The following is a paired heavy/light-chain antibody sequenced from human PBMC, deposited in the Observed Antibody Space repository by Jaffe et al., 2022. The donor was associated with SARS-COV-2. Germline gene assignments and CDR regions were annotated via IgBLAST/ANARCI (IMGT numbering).Light chain of an antibody. J-gene: IGKJ2*01. V-gene: IGKV4-1*01. CDR1: QSILHSSNNKDY. CDR2: WAS. CDR3: LQYYSTPYT. Sequence: DIVMTQSPDSLAVSLGERATINCKSSQSILHSSNNKDYLAWYQQKPGQPPNLLIYWASTRQSGVPDRFSGSGSGTDFTLTISSLQAEDVAVYYCLQYYSTPYTFGQGTNLEIK.
Heavy chain of an antibody. V-gene: IGHV3-43D*03. CDR2: ISWDGGNT. CDR1: GFTFDDYA. CDR3: AKDGVVGPSGWVDY. D-gene: IGHD1-26*01. J-gene: IGHJ4*02. Sequence: EVQLVESGGVVVQPGGSLRLSCAASGFTFDDYAMHWVRQAPGKGLEWVSLISWDGGNTYYADSVKGRFTISRDNNKNSLYLQMNSLRAEDTAFYYCAKDGVVGPSGWVDYWGQGTLVTVSS.